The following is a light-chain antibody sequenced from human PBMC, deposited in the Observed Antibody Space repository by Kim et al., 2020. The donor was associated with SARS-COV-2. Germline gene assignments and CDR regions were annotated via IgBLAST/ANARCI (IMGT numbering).Light chain of an antibody. Sequence: DIQMTQSPSTLSASVGDRVTIACRASQSITSWLAWYQQKPGKAPNLLIYKSTTLQTGVPSRFSGGGSGTEFTLTISSLQPDDFATYYCHQYNKSPYTFGQGTKLEI. CDR1: QSITSW. CDR3: HQYNKSPYT. CDR2: KST. V-gene: IGKV1-5*03. J-gene: IGKJ2*01.